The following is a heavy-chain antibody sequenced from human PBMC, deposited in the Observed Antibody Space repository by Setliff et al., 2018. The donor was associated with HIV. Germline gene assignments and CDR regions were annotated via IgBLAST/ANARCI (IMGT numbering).Heavy chain of an antibody. CDR2: MNPNSGNT. Sequence: ASVKVSCKASGYTFTNYDINWVRQATGQGLEWMGWMNPNSGNTGYAQKFQGRVTMTRNTSISTAYMELSSLRSEDTAVYYCARGEWVIRGDFDHWGQGTLVTVSS. D-gene: IGHD3-10*01. CDR1: GYTFTNYD. V-gene: IGHV1-8*01. CDR3: ARGEWVIRGDFDH. J-gene: IGHJ4*02.